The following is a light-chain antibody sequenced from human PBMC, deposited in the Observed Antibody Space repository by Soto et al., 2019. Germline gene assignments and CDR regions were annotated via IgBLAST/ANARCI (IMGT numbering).Light chain of an antibody. CDR1: QSVSSN. CDR2: GAS. Sequence: IVMTQSPAPLSVSPGERATLSCRASQSVSSNLAWYQQKPGQAPRLLIYGASTRATGIPARFSGSGSGTDFTLTISRLGPEDVAVYYCQQYGNSPITFGQGTRLEIK. V-gene: IGKV3-15*01. CDR3: QQYGNSPIT. J-gene: IGKJ5*01.